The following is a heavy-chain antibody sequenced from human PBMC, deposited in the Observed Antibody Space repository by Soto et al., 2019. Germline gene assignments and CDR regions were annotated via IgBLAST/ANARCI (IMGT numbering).Heavy chain of an antibody. CDR2: IYYSGST. D-gene: IGHD3-10*01. CDR3: ARGYGSGRTHWFDP. CDR1: GGSIRSYY. Sequence: PSETLSLTSTVSGGSIRSYYWSWIRQPPGKGLEWIGYIYYSGSTNYNPSLKSRVTISVDTSKNQFSLKLSSVTAADTAVYYCARGYGSGRTHWFDPWGQGTLVTVSS. V-gene: IGHV4-59*01. J-gene: IGHJ5*02.